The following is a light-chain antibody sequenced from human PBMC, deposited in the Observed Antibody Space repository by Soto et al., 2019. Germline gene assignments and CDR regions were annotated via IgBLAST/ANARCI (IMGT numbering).Light chain of an antibody. CDR1: QSVSSN. CDR3: QQYNNWPPKNT. J-gene: IGKJ1*01. V-gene: IGKV3-15*01. CDR2: GAS. Sequence: EIVMTQSPATLSVSPGERATLSCRASQSVSSNLAWYQQKPGQAPRLLIYGASTRATGIPARFSGSGSGTEFTLTISSLQSEDFAVYYCQQYNNWPPKNTFGQGPKVDIK.